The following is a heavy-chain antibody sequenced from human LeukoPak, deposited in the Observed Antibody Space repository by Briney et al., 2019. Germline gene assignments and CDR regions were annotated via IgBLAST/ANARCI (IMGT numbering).Heavy chain of an antibody. J-gene: IGHJ4*02. CDR3: ARVVPMYSSDWYDDY. Sequence: SETLSLTCTISGGSISSSSYYWGWIRQPPGKGLEWIGSIYYSGSTYYNPSLKSRVTISVDTSKNQFSLKLSSVTAADTAVYYCARVVPMYSSDWYDDYWGQGTLVTISS. V-gene: IGHV4-39*01. D-gene: IGHD6-19*01. CDR2: IYYSGST. CDR1: GGSISSSSYY.